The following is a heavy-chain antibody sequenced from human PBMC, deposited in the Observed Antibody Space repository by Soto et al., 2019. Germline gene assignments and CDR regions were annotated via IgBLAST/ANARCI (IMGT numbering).Heavy chain of an antibody. V-gene: IGHV1-69*13. CDR2: IIPIFGTA. Sequence: SVKVSCKASGYTFTGYYIHWVRQAPGQGLEWMGGIIPIFGTANYAQKFQGRVTITADESTSTAYMELSSLRSEDTAVYYCARARYSSSWYLAFDIWGQGTTVTVSS. J-gene: IGHJ3*02. CDR3: ARARYSSSWYLAFDI. CDR1: GYTFTGYY. D-gene: IGHD6-13*01.